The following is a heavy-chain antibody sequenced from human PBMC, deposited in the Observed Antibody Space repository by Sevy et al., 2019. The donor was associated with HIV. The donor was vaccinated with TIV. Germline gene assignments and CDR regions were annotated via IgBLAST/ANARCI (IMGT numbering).Heavy chain of an antibody. CDR3: ATCVSQPLLPRGVYNYYAMDV. CDR1: GSILTELS. D-gene: IGHD6-13*01. CDR2: FDPEHGET. Sequence: ASVKVSCKLSGSILTELSMHWVRQAPGKGLEWMGGFDPEHGETIYAHNFQGRVTMTEDTSTDTAYMELSSLRSEDTAVYYCATCVSQPLLPRGVYNYYAMDVWGQGTTVTVSS. V-gene: IGHV1-24*01. J-gene: IGHJ6*02.